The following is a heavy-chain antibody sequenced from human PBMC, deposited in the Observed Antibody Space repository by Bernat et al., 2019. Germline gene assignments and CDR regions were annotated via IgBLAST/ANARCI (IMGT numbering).Heavy chain of an antibody. CDR2: ITSSSSII. CDR1: GFTFSSFG. Sequence: EVQLVESGGGLVQPGGSLRLSCAASGFTFSSFGMNWVRQAPGKGLEWVAFITSSSSIIHYADSVKGRFTISRDNAKNSLYLHMNSLRVEDTAVYRCARDTTGAFDIWGQGTLVTVSS. J-gene: IGHJ3*02. D-gene: IGHD1-1*01. CDR3: ARDTTGAFDI. V-gene: IGHV3-48*01.